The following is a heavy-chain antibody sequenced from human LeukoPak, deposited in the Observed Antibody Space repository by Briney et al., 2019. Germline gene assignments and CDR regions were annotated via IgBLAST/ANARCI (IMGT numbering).Heavy chain of an antibody. D-gene: IGHD4-17*01. Sequence: SETLSLTCSVSGGSVSSASYYWSWIRQPAGKGLEWIGHIYPSGTSNYNPSLKSRVTISIDTSKNQFSLKLSSVTAADTAVYYCARAGYYGDYGNWGQGTLVTVSS. CDR2: IYPSGTS. CDR1: GGSVSSASYY. CDR3: ARAGYYGDYGN. V-gene: IGHV4-61*10. J-gene: IGHJ4*02.